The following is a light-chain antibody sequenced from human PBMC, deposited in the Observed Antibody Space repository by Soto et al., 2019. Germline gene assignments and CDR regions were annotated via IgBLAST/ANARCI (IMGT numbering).Light chain of an antibody. V-gene: IGKV3-15*01. Sequence: ERVMTQSPATLSVSPGERATLSGRASQSVSSNLAWYQQKPGQAPRLLIYGASTRATNIPARFSGSGSGTEFTLTISSLQSEDFAVYHCQQYNKWPLTFGGGTKVDIK. CDR1: QSVSSN. J-gene: IGKJ4*01. CDR2: GAS. CDR3: QQYNKWPLT.